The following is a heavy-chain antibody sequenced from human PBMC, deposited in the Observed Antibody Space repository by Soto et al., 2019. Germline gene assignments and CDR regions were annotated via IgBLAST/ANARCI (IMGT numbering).Heavy chain of an antibody. CDR3: TRDALVWILLGHYGMDV. D-gene: IGHD5-18*01. J-gene: IGHJ6*02. V-gene: IGHV3-15*07. CDR1: GFTFNNAW. Sequence: EVQLVESGGGLVKPGGSLRLSCAASGFTFNNAWMNWVRQAPGKGLEWVGRIKSEADGGTIDYAAPVKGRFTISIDDSKNTLYPQMNSLKTEDTAVYYCTRDALVWILLGHYGMDVWGQGTTVTVSS. CDR2: IKSEADGGTI.